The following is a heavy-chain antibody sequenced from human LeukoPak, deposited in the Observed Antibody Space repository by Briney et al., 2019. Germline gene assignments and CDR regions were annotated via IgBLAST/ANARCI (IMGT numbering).Heavy chain of an antibody. CDR3: ASNTL. D-gene: IGHD2-2*02. J-gene: IGHJ4*02. CDR2: ITWDGGGT. CDR1: GFTFDDYA. V-gene: IGHV3-43D*03. Sequence: AGGSLRLSCAASGFTFDDYAMHWVRQAPEKGLEWVPLITWDGGGTYYGDSVKGRFTISRDNAKNSLYLQMNSLRAEDTAVYYCASNTLWGQGTLVTVSS.